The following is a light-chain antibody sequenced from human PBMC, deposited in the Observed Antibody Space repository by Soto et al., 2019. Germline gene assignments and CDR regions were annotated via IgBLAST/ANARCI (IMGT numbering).Light chain of an antibody. J-gene: IGKJ5*01. CDR3: HLYDNWPTA. Sequence: EIVLTQSPGTLSLSPGERATLSCRASQSVSIYLAWYQQKPGQAPRLLIYDASNRATGIPAKFSGSGSGTDFTPTISSLEPEDSAVYYFHLYDNWPTAFGQGTLLDIK. CDR1: QSVSIY. V-gene: IGKV3-11*01. CDR2: DAS.